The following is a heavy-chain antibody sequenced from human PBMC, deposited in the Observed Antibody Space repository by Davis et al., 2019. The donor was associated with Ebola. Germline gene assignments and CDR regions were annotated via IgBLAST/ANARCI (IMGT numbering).Heavy chain of an antibody. CDR1: GFTFSSYS. CDR2: ISSSSSYI. D-gene: IGHD3-16*01. J-gene: IGHJ6*02. V-gene: IGHV3-21*01. Sequence: GESLKISCAASGFTFSSYSMNWVRQAPGKGLEWVSSISSSSSYIYYADSVKGRFTISRDNAKNSLYLQMNSLRAEDTAVYYCARDTFPAQGYYGMDVWGQGTTVTVSS. CDR3: ARDTFPAQGYYGMDV.